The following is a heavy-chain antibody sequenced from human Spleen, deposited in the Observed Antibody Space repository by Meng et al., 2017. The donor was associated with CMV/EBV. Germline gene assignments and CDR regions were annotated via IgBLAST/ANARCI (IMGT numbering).Heavy chain of an antibody. J-gene: IGHJ5*02. CDR1: FSRYT. V-gene: IGHV1-69*02. D-gene: IGHD2-2*02. CDR2: IIPGLDIA. CDR3: AGMVGIVVQPAAIRDNWFDP. Sequence: FSRYTIHWVRQAPGQGLEWMGRIIPGLDIANYAQKFQGRVTITADKSTSTAYMEVSSLRSEDTAVFYCAGMVGIVVQPAAIRDNWFDPWGQGTLVTVSS.